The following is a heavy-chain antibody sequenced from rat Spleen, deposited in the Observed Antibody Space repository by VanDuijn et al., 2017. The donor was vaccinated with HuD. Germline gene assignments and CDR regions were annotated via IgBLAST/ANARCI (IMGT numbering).Heavy chain of an antibody. D-gene: IGHD1-9*01. CDR3: ARRHYGYTDYFDY. V-gene: IGHV5-25*01. Sequence: EVQLVESDGGLVQPGRSLKLSCAASGFTFSDYYMAWVRQAPAKGLEWVTSIPNAGGSPYYRDSVKGRFTISRDNAKSSLYLQMDSLRSDDTATYYCARRHYGYTDYFDYWGQGVMVTVSS. J-gene: IGHJ2*01. CDR1: GFTFSDYY. CDR2: IPNAGGSP.